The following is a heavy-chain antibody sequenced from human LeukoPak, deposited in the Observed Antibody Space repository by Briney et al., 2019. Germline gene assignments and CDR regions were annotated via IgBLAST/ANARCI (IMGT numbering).Heavy chain of an antibody. V-gene: IGHV3-33*01. J-gene: IGHJ6*02. CDR2: IWYDGSNK. Sequence: GRSLRLSCAASGFTFSSYGMHWVRRAPGKGLEWVAVIWYDGSNKYYADSVKGRFTISRDNSKNTLYLQMNSLRAEDTAVYYCARGYYDSSGYFYYYYGMDVWGQGTTVTVSS. D-gene: IGHD3-22*01. CDR3: ARGYYDSSGYFYYYYGMDV. CDR1: GFTFSSYG.